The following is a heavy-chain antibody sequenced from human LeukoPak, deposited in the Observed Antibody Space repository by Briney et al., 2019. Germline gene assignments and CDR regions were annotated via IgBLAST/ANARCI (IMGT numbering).Heavy chain of an antibody. V-gene: IGHV3-23*01. CDR2: ISGSGGSI. Sequence: GRSMRLSCAASGFTFSNYAMSWVRQAPGKGLEWVLGISGSGGSIYYADSVKGRFTISRDNSKNTLYLQMNSLRAEDAAVYYCAKEADYGDWSDPWGQGTLVTVSS. D-gene: IGHD4-17*01. CDR3: AKEADYGDWSDP. J-gene: IGHJ5*02. CDR1: GFTFSNYA.